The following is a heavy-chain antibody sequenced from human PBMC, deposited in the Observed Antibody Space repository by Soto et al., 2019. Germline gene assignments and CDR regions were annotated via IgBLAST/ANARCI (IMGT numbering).Heavy chain of an antibody. CDR1: GVSISDFY. V-gene: IGHV4-59*01. D-gene: IGHD5-18*01. Sequence: SETLSLTCSVTGVSISDFYWSWIRQSPGKGLESIGYLYYSGSTNYNPSLKYRVTISGDTSRNQFSLQLTSVTAADTAVYYCAGTLKPVMVTHYGYPQLSFDYWGQGALVTVSS. CDR3: AGTLKPVMVTHYGYPQLSFDY. J-gene: IGHJ4*02. CDR2: LYYSGST.